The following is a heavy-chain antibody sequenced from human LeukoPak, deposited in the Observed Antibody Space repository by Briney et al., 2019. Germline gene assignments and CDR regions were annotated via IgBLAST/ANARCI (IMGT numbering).Heavy chain of an antibody. Sequence: GASVKVSCKASGYTFTSYGISWVRQAPGQGLEWRGWISAYNGNTNYAQKLQGRVTMTTDTSTSTAYMELRSLRSDDTAVYYCARGWDSSGLNDAFDIWGQGTMVTVSS. CDR2: ISAYNGNT. V-gene: IGHV1-18*01. J-gene: IGHJ3*02. CDR1: GYTFTSYG. D-gene: IGHD3-22*01. CDR3: ARGWDSSGLNDAFDI.